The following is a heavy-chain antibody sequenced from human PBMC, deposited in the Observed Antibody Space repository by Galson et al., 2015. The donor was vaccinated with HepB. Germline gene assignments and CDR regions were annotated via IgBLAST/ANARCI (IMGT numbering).Heavy chain of an antibody. V-gene: IGHV3-23*01. CDR3: AKFGARFDAWFDS. J-gene: IGHJ5*01. D-gene: IGHD3-9*01. Sequence: YYADSVKGRFTISKDNSENTLYLQMNSLRGEDTALYYCAKFGARFDAWFDSWGQGTLVTVSS.